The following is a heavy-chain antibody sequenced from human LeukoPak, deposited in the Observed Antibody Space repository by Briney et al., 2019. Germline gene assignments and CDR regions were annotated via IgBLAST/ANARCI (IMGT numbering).Heavy chain of an antibody. CDR3: VKEAVTVTTVLDY. CDR1: GFTFSSYA. V-gene: IGHV3-64D*06. Sequence: PGGSLRLSCSASGFTFSSYAMHWVRQAPGKGLEYVSAISSNGGGTYYADSVKGRFTISRDNSKNTLYLQMSSLRAEDTAVYYCVKEAVTVTTVLDYWGQGTLVTVSS. CDR2: ISSNGGGT. J-gene: IGHJ4*02. D-gene: IGHD4-17*01.